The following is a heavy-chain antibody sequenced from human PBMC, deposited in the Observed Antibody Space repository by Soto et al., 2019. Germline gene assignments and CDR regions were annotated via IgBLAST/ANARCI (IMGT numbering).Heavy chain of an antibody. CDR1: GFTFSTYA. J-gene: IGHJ4*02. CDR2: ISGSGGTT. Sequence: EVQLLESGGGLVQPGGSLRLSCAASGFTFSTYAMNWVRQTPGKGLDWVSSISGSGGTTYYADSVKGRFTISRDNSKNTMDLQMNSVRVEDTAVYYCAKALGELWFGDLFTDYWGQGTLVTVSS. D-gene: IGHD3-10*01. CDR3: AKALGELWFGDLFTDY. V-gene: IGHV3-23*01.